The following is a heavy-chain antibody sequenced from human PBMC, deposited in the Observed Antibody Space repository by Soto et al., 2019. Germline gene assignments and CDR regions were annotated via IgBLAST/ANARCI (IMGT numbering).Heavy chain of an antibody. CDR2: IHWNDDE. CDR1: GFSVTTRGVG. D-gene: IGHD4-4*01. V-gene: IGHV2-5*01. J-gene: IGHJ4*02. CDR3: ARRDTLSLTTSFDH. Sequence: QITLKESGPTVVKPTQTLTLTCTLSGFSVTTRGVGVAWIRQPPGKAPEWLAMIHWNDDERYSPALKDSLLITKDTSKNQVVLTMTDMDPVDTGTYYCARRDTLSLTTSFDHWGQGTLITVS.